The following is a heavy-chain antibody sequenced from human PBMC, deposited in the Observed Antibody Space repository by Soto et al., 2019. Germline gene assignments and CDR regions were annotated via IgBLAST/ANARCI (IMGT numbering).Heavy chain of an antibody. V-gene: IGHV3-48*02. D-gene: IGHD4-17*01. CDR3: ARDPAFHDYGDYGAY. J-gene: IGHJ4*02. CDR1: GFTFSRYS. CDR2: ISSSSSTI. Sequence: EVQLVESGGGLVQPGGSLRLSCAASGFTFSRYSMNWVRQAPGKGLEWVSYISSSSSTIYYADSVKGRFTISRDNAKNSRYRQMNSLRDEDTAVYYFARDPAFHDYGDYGAYWGQGTLVTVSS.